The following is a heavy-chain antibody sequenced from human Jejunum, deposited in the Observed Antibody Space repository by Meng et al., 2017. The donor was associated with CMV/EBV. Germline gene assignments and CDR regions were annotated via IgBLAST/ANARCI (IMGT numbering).Heavy chain of an antibody. CDR1: GGSISSSY. Sequence: VQLQESGPGFVKPSETLSLTSTVSGGSISSSYWSWIRQPAGKGLEWIGRIYPNGNTNYNPSLKSRVTMSIDTSKNQFSLKLTSVTAADTAVYYCARDAPPNNYGWFDPWGQGTLVTVSS. CDR3: ARDAPPNNYGWFDP. J-gene: IGHJ5*02. V-gene: IGHV4-4*07. CDR2: IYPNGNT. D-gene: IGHD5-18*01.